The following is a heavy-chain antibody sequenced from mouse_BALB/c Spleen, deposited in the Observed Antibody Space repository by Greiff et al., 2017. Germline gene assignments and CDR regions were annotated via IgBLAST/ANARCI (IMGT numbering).Heavy chain of an antibody. J-gene: IGHJ4*01. CDR1: GYTFTSYW. V-gene: IGHV1-7*01. CDR2: INPSTGYT. Sequence: VQLQESGAELAKPGASVKMSCQASGYTFTSYWMHWVKQRPGQGLEWIGYINPSTGYTEYNQKFKDKATLTADKSSSTAYMQLSSLTSEDSAVYYCARYFALDYWGQGTSVTVSS. CDR3: ARYFALDY.